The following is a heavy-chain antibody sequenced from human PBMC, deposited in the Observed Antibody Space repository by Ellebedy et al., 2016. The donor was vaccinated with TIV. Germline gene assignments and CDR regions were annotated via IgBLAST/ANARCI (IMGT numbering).Heavy chain of an antibody. CDR1: GFTFSDYS. D-gene: IGHD6-13*01. J-gene: IGHJ5*02. CDR2: ISSSGSTI. Sequence: GGSLRLSXAASGFTFSDYSMSWIRQAPGKGLEWVSYISSSGSTIYYADSVKGRFTISRDNAKNSLYLQMNSLRAEDTAVYYCARDRYSSSWGRGSSDWFDPWGQGTLVTVSS. V-gene: IGHV3-11*01. CDR3: ARDRYSSSWGRGSSDWFDP.